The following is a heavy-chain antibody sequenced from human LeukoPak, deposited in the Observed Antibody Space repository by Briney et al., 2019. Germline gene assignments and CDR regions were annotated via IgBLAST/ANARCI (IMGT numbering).Heavy chain of an antibody. CDR3: ASNLNSIWSGYYMDV. J-gene: IGHJ6*03. CDR2: ISSSGSTI. V-gene: IGHV3-48*04. D-gene: IGHD3-3*01. Sequence: GGSLRLSCAASGFTFSSYGLTWVRQAPGKGLEWVSYISSSGSTIYYADSVKGRFTISRDNAKNSLYLQMNSLRAEETAVYYCASNLNSIWSGYYMDVWGKGTTVTVAS. CDR1: GFTFSSYG.